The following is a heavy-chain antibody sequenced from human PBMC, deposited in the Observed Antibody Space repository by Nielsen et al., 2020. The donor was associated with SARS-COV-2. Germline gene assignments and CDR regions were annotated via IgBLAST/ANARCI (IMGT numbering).Heavy chain of an antibody. Sequence: GGSLRLSCAATGFTVSSNYMSWVRQAAGKGLEWVSVIYTDGSASYADSMKGRFTVSRDNSKNTVYLQMNSLRVEDTAVYYCARDNWGRMDVWGQGTTVTVSS. CDR3: ARDNWGRMDV. CDR2: IYTDGSA. CDR1: GFTVSSNY. V-gene: IGHV3-66*01. D-gene: IGHD7-27*01. J-gene: IGHJ6*02.